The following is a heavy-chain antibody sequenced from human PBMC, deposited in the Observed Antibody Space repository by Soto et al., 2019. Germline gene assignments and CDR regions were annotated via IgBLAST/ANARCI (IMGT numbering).Heavy chain of an antibody. CDR2: IYYSGST. J-gene: IGHJ5*02. Sequence: QLQLQESGPGLVKPSETLSLTCTVSGGSISSSSYYWGWIRQPPGKGLEWIGSIYYSGSTYYNPSLKSRVTISVDTSKNQFSLKLSSVTAADTAVYYCARHVLGGSDYGDYWFDPWGQGTLVTVSS. CDR3: ARHVLGGSDYGDYWFDP. D-gene: IGHD4-17*01. V-gene: IGHV4-39*01. CDR1: GGSISSSSYY.